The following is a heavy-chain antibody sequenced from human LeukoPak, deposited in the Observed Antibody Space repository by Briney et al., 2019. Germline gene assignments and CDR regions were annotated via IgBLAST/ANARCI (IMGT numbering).Heavy chain of an antibody. CDR3: ASNRDIVVVPAANRGSYAFDI. Sequence: ASVKVSCKASGYTFTSYYMHWVRQAPGQGLEWMGIINPSGGSTSYAQKFQGRVTMTRDTSTSTAYMELRSLRSDDTAVYYCASNRDIVVVPAANRGSYAFDIWGQGTMVTVSS. J-gene: IGHJ3*02. CDR2: INPSGGST. D-gene: IGHD2-2*01. CDR1: GYTFTSYY. V-gene: IGHV1-46*01.